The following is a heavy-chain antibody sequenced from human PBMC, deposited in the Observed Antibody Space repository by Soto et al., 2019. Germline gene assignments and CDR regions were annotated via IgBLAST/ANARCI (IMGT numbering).Heavy chain of an antibody. CDR1: GFTFSSYG. V-gene: IGHV3-30*18. D-gene: IGHD5-18*01. Sequence: GGSLRLSCAASGFTFSSYGMHWVRQAPGKGLEWVAVISYDGSNKYYADSVRGRFTISRDNSKNTLYLQMNSLRAEDTAVYYCAKDRDGYSYGYLDYWGQGTLVTVSS. CDR2: ISYDGSNK. J-gene: IGHJ4*02. CDR3: AKDRDGYSYGYLDY.